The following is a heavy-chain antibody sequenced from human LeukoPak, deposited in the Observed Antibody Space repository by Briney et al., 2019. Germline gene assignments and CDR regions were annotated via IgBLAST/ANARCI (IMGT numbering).Heavy chain of an antibody. D-gene: IGHD5-18*01. J-gene: IGHJ4*02. CDR1: GDSISSSSYY. CDR2: IYYSGST. Sequence: PSETLSLTCTVSGDSISSSSYYWDWIRQAPGKGLEWIGSIYYSGSTYYNPSLKSRVTISVDTSKNQFSLKLSSVTAADTAVYYCARSIILGYHSYGFVPFDYWGQGTLVTVSS. V-gene: IGHV4-39*07. CDR3: ARSIILGYHSYGFVPFDY.